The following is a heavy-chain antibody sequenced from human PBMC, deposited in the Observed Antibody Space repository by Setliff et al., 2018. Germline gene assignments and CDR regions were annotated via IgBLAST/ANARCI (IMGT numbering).Heavy chain of an antibody. Sequence: GASVKVSCKASGYTFTNYAMTWMRQAPGQGLEYMGWINTNTGSPIYAQGFTGRFVFSLDTSVSTAYLQISSLKSEDTAVYYCARGSRFGTIVYKGDYYMDVWGKGTTVTVSS. V-gene: IGHV7-4-1*02. CDR3: ARGSRFGTIVYKGDYYMDV. D-gene: IGHD3-10*01. CDR2: INTNTGSP. J-gene: IGHJ6*03. CDR1: GYTFTNYA.